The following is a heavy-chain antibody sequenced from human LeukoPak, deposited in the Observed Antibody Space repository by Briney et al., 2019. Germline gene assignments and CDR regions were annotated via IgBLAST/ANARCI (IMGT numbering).Heavy chain of an antibody. V-gene: IGHV4-30-4*01. CDR2: IFYSGNT. Sequence: SQTLSLTCTVSGGSISSGNYYWSWIRQPPGKGLEWIGYIFYSGNTYYTPSLRGRVTISVDTFKNQFSLKLSSVTAADTAVYYCARKYPDHWFDPWGQGTLVTVSS. CDR1: GGSISSGNYY. D-gene: IGHD6-6*01. CDR3: ARKYPDHWFDP. J-gene: IGHJ5*02.